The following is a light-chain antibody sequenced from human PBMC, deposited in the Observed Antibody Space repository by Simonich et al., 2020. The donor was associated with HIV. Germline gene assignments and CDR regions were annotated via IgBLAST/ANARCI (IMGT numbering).Light chain of an antibody. CDR1: QNVASN. CDR3: QQRSNWPLT. V-gene: IGKV3D-15*01. Sequence: EIVMTHSPSTLSVSPGERATLSCMASQNVASNLAWYQQKPGQAPRLLIYGASSRATGIPDRFSGSGFGTEFTLTISSLEPEDFAVYYCQQRSNWPLTFGGGTKVEIK. CDR2: GAS. J-gene: IGKJ4*01.